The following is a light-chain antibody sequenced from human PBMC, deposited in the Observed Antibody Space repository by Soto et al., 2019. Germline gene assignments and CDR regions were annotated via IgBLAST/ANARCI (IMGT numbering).Light chain of an antibody. CDR3: TSYAGSNNFFYV. J-gene: IGLJ1*01. Sequence: QSALTQPPSASGSPGQSVTISCTGTSSDVGGYNYVSWYQQHPGKAPKLMTYEVSKRPSGVPDRFSGSKSGNTASLTVSGLQAEDEADYYCTSYAGSNNFFYVFGTGTKVTVL. CDR1: SSDVGGYNY. CDR2: EVS. V-gene: IGLV2-8*01.